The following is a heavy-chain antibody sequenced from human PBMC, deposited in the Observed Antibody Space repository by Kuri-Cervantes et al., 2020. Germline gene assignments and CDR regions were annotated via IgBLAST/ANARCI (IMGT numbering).Heavy chain of an antibody. CDR3: AREDGFEQLVRAFDI. V-gene: IGHV3-11*04. CDR1: GFTFSDYY. J-gene: IGHJ3*02. CDR2: ISSSGSTI. D-gene: IGHD6-13*01. Sequence: GGSLRLSCAASGFTFSDYYMSWIRQAPGKGLEWVSYISSSGSTIYYADSVKGRFTISRDNAKNSLYLQMNSLRAEDTAAYYCAREDGFEQLVRAFDIWGQRTMVTVSS.